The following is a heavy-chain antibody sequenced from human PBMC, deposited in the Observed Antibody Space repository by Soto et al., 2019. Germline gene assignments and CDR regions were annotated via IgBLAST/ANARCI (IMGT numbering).Heavy chain of an antibody. CDR2: ISGSGGST. J-gene: IGHJ4*02. D-gene: IGHD6-6*01. Sequence: GGSLRLSCAASGFTFSSYAMSWVRQAPGKGLEWVSAISGSGGSTYYADSVKGRFTISRDNSKNTLYLQMNSLRAEDTAVYYCAKGDSSSSTELSFDYWGQGTLVTVSS. CDR1: GFTFSSYA. V-gene: IGHV3-23*01. CDR3: AKGDSSSSTELSFDY.